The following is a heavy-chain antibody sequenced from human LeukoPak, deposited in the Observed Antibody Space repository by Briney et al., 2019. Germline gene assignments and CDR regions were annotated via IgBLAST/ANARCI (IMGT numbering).Heavy chain of an antibody. J-gene: IGHJ3*02. CDR3: ARVRIAARRSSAFDI. D-gene: IGHD6-6*01. CDR2: INSDGSST. CDR1: GFTFSSYW. V-gene: IGHV3-74*01. Sequence: GGSLRLSCAASGFTFSSYWMHWVRQAPGKGLVWVSRINSDGSSTSYADSVKGRFTISRDNAKNTLYLQMNSLRAEDTAVYYCARVRIAARRSSAFDIWGQGTMVTVSS.